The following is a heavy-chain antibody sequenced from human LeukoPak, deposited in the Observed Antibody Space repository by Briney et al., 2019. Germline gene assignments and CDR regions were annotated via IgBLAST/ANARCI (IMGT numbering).Heavy chain of an antibody. CDR2: IYPGDSDT. V-gene: IGHV5-51*01. D-gene: IGHD3-22*01. CDR1: GYSFTSYW. Sequence: GESLKISCKGSGYSFTSYWIGWVRQMPGKGLEWMGIIYPGDSDTRYSPSFQGQVTISADKSISTAYLQWSSLKASDTAMYYCARVYDDSSDEAPFDYWGQGTLVTVSS. CDR3: ARVYDDSSDEAPFDY. J-gene: IGHJ4*02.